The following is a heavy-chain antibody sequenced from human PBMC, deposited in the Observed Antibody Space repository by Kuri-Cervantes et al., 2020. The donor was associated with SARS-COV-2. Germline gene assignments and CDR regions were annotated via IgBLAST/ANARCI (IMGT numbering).Heavy chain of an antibody. J-gene: IGHJ6*02. D-gene: IGHD6-19*01. Sequence: SVKVSCKASGCTFSSYAISWVRQAPGQGLEWMGGIIPIFGTANYAQKFQGRVTITADESTSTAYMELSSLRSEDTAVYYCAGAGVAGYSSDWNPYYYYGMDVWGQGTAVTVSS. V-gene: IGHV1-69*13. CDR2: IIPIFGTA. CDR3: AGAGVAGYSSDWNPYYYYGMDV. CDR1: GCTFSSYA.